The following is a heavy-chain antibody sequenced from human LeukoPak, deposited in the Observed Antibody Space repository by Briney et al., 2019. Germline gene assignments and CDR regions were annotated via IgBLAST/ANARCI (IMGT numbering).Heavy chain of an antibody. Sequence: PSETLSLTCTVSGGSISSGVYYWGWIRQPPGKGLEWIGSVYSSGRTFYNPSLTSRVTVSVDTSKNQFYLKLSSVTAADTAVYYCTREIGGTTVHYWGQGALVTVSS. CDR2: VYSSGRT. D-gene: IGHD1-7*01. CDR1: GGSISSGVYY. J-gene: IGHJ4*02. CDR3: TREIGGTTVHY. V-gene: IGHV4-39*07.